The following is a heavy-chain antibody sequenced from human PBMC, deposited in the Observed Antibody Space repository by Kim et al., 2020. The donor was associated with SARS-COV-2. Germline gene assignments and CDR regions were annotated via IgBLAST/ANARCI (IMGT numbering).Heavy chain of an antibody. CDR3: ARSYSNYFYFDY. CDR2: ISSSSSYI. CDR1: GFTFSSYS. J-gene: IGHJ4*02. V-gene: IGHV3-21*01. D-gene: IGHD4-4*01. Sequence: GGSLRLSCAASGFTFSSYSMNWVRQAPGKGLEWVSSISSSSSYIYYADSVKGRFTISRDNAKNSLYLQMNSLRAEDTAVYYCARSYSNYFYFDYWGQGTLVTVSS.